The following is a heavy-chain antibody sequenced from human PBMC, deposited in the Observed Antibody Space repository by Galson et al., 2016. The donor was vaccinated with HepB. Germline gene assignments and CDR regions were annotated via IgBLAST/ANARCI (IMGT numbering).Heavy chain of an antibody. CDR2: IDWGDDE. D-gene: IGHD1-26*01. CDR3: ARMYSGSYRGVYYFDD. CDR1: GFSLKTSGMC. J-gene: IGHJ4*02. V-gene: IGHV2-70*01. Sequence: PALVKPTQTLTLTCTFSGFSLKTSGMCVTWIRQPPGKALEWLALIDWGDDEYYNTSLKTRLTISKDTSKNQVVLTMANMDPVDTATYYCARMYSGSYRGVYYFDDWGQGTLVTVSS.